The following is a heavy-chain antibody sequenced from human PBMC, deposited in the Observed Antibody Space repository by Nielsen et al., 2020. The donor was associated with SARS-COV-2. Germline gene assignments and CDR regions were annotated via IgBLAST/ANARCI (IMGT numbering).Heavy chain of an antibody. V-gene: IGHV1-69*13. J-gene: IGHJ4*02. CDR1: GGTFSSDA. CDR3: ARHDYGGNSPIDS. D-gene: IGHD4-23*01. Sequence: SVKVSCKASGGTFSSDAFSWVRQAPGQGLEWVGTIIIIFDTANYAQKFQGRATITADASINTAYMQLSGLRSEDTAVYYCARHDYGGNSPIDSWGQGTLVTVSS. CDR2: IIIIFDTA.